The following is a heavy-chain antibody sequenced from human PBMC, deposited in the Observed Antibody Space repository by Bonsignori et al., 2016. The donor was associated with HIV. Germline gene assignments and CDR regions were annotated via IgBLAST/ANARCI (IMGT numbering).Heavy chain of an antibody. V-gene: IGHV1-18*01. CDR2: ISAYNGNT. Sequence: WVRQAPGQGLEWMGWISAYNGNTNYAQKLQGRVTMTTDTSTSTAYMELRSLRSDDTAVYYCARAEVFLEVRGVISHLGIDYWGQGTLVTVSS. J-gene: IGHJ4*02. D-gene: IGHD3-10*01. CDR3: ARAEVFLEVRGVISHLGIDY.